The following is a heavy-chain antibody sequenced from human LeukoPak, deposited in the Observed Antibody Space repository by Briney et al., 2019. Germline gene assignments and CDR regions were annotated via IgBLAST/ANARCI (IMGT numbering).Heavy chain of an antibody. D-gene: IGHD6-19*01. J-gene: IGHJ3*01. V-gene: IGHV3-23*01. CDR3: APPSGPEFF. Sequence: GGSPRLSCAASGFTFSSYAMSWVRQAPGKGLEWVSGISGSGDNTNYADSVKGRFTISRDNSKNTLYLQMNSLRAEDTAVYYCAPPSGPEFFWGQGTILTVSS. CDR2: ISGSGDNT. CDR1: GFTFSSYA.